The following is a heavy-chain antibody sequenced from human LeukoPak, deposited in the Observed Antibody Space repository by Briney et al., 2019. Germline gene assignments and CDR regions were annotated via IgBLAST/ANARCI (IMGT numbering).Heavy chain of an antibody. J-gene: IGHJ4*02. Sequence: PGGSLRLSCAASGFTFSSYSMNWVRQAPGKGLEWVSSISSSSSYIYYADSVKGRFTISRDNAKNSLHLQMNSLRAEDTAVYYCARGSSSTNSYWGQGTLVTVSS. CDR2: ISSSSSYI. CDR1: GFTFSSYS. D-gene: IGHD2-2*01. CDR3: ARGSSSTNSY. V-gene: IGHV3-21*01.